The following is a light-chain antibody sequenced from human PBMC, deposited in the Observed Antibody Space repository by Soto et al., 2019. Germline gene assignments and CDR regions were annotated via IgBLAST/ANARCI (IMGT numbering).Light chain of an antibody. CDR2: EVS. V-gene: IGLV2-8*01. Sequence: QSVLTQPPSASGSTGQSVTISCTGASSDVGGYNYVSWYQQHPGKAPKLMIYEVSERPSGVPDRFSGSKSGNTASLTVSGLQAEDEADYYCSSYAGSNNVIFGGGTKVTV. J-gene: IGLJ2*01. CDR3: SSYAGSNNVI. CDR1: SSDVGGYNY.